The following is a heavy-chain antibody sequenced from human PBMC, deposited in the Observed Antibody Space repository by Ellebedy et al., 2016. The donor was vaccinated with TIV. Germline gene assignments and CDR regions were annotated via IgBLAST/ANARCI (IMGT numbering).Heavy chain of an antibody. CDR2: IIPILGIA. CDR1: GGTFSSYA. J-gene: IGHJ3*02. D-gene: IGHD5-24*01. Sequence: SVKVSCXASGGTFSSYAISWVRQAPGQGLEWMGRIIPILGIANYAQKFQGRVTITADKSTITAYMELSSLRSEDTALYYCARAPAVEMATSPLIDAFDIWGQGTMVTVSS. V-gene: IGHV1-69*04. CDR3: ARAPAVEMATSPLIDAFDI.